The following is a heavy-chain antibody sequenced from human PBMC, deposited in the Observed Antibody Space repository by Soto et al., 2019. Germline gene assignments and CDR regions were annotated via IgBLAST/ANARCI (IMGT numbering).Heavy chain of an antibody. CDR3: ARGQRFLEWLLSRSYGMDV. CDR2: INPNSGGT. V-gene: IGHV1-2*04. CDR1: GYTFTGYY. J-gene: IGHJ6*04. Sequence: GASVKVSCKASGYTFTGYYMHWVRQAPGQGLEWMGWINPNSGGTNYAQKFQGWVTMTRDTSISTAYMELSRLRSDDTAVYYCARGQRFLEWLLSRSYGMDVWGKGTTVTVSS. D-gene: IGHD3-3*01.